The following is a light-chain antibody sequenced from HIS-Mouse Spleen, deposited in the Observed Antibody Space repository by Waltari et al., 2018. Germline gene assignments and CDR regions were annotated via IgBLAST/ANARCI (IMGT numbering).Light chain of an antibody. CDR2: EDS. J-gene: IGLJ2*01. CDR3: YSTDSSGNHRE. Sequence: SYELTQPPSVSVSPGQTARITCSGDALPKKYAYWYQQKSGQAPVLVIYEDSKRPSGIPERVSGSSAGTMATLTISGAQVEDEADYYYYSTDSSGNHREFGRGTKLTVL. V-gene: IGLV3-10*01. CDR1: ALPKKY.